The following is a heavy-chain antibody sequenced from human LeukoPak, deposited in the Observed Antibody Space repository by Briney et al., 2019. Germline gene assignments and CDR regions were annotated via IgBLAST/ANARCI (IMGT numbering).Heavy chain of an antibody. CDR3: ARDQYDNWNDVPSDY. J-gene: IGHJ4*02. Sequence: PSETLSLTCAVYGGSFSGYYWSWIRQPPGKGLEWIGEINHSGSTNYNPSLKSRVTISVDTSKNQFSLKLSSVTAADTAVYYCARDQYDNWNDVPSDYWGQGTLVTVSS. CDR1: GGSFSGYY. V-gene: IGHV4-34*01. CDR2: INHSGST. D-gene: IGHD1-20*01.